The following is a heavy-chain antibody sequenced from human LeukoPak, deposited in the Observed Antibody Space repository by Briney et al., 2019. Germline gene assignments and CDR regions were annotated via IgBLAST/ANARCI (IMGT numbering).Heavy chain of an antibody. D-gene: IGHD5-18*01. Sequence: SETLSLTCTVSGGSISNGAYYWSWIRQYPGKGLEWIGYIYYTGSPYYNPSLKSRVTISVDRSKNQFSLKLSSVTAADTAVYYCARVGYSYGFDYWGQGTLVTVSS. CDR2: IYYTGSP. CDR1: GGSISNGAYY. CDR3: ARVGYSYGFDY. J-gene: IGHJ4*02. V-gene: IGHV4-30-4*08.